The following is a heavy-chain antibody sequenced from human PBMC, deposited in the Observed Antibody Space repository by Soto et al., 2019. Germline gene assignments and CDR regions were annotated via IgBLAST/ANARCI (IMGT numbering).Heavy chain of an antibody. J-gene: IGHJ4*02. V-gene: IGHV3-53*01. Sequence: EVQLVESGGGLMQPGGSLRLSCVASGLTVSSNYMSWVRQAPGKGLEWVSVVYSDGSTYYADSVKGRFTISRDNSKNTLYLRMNSLRVEDTAVYYCARDHEYSGTYYRSFDYWGQGTLVTVSS. D-gene: IGHD1-26*01. CDR3: ARDHEYSGTYYRSFDY. CDR1: GLTVSSNY. CDR2: VYSDGST.